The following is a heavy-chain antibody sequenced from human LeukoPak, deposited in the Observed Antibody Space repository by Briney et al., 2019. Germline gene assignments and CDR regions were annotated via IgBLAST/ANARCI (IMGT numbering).Heavy chain of an antibody. J-gene: IGHJ4*02. CDR2: ISGSGATT. Sequence: PGGSLRLSCAASGFTFSHYTLSWVRQAPGKGLEWVSLISGSGATTYYADSVKGRFTISRDNSKNTLYLQMTSLGAEDTAVYYCAKDHIWNGIAIYGVTEDWGRGTLVTVSS. V-gene: IGHV3-23*01. CDR3: AKDHIWNGIAIYGVTED. CDR1: GFTFSHYT. D-gene: IGHD3-3*01.